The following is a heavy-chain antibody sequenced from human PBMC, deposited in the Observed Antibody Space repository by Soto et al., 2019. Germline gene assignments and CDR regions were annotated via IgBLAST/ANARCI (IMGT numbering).Heavy chain of an antibody. CDR2: NASSGKT. D-gene: IGHD3-22*01. CDR1: GTSISTYY. V-gene: IGHV4-59*13. J-gene: IGHJ4*01. CDR3: ARGTYYYHSSVYYFDY. Sequence: SENLFLTFTAPGTSISTYYRSWVRQPPGTLQEWSGCNASSGKTNYNPPVQSRVTISVDTSKNQFYMKLSSVNSADTAVYYCARGTYYYHSSVYYFDYWGNGTMVTVAS.